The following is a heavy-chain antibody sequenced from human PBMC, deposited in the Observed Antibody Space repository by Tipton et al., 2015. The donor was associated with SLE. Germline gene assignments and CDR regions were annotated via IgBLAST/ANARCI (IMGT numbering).Heavy chain of an antibody. CDR1: GFSISNYW. CDR2: IKGDGSIT. CDR3: SAWFNQ. J-gene: IGHJ5*02. Sequence: GSLRLSCAASGFSISNYWMHWVRQVPGKGLVWVSHIKGDGSITNYADHVRGRFTISRDNAKNTVYLQMNSLGVEDSAVYYCSAWFNQWGQGTTVTVSS. V-gene: IGHV3-74*01.